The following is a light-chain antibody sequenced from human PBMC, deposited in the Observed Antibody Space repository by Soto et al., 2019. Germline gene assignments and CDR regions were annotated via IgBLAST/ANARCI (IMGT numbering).Light chain of an antibody. CDR2: KVD. V-gene: IGLV2-14*01. Sequence: HCALTQPASVSGSPGQSITIPCSGRSSDLGGLNYVSWYQQHPGKVPKLIIYKVDNRPSGISDRFSASKSGNTASLTISGLQAEDEAHYYCSSYTTVPSPQWVFAGGTKLTVL. CDR1: SSDLGGLNY. CDR3: SSYTTVPSPQWV. J-gene: IGLJ3*02.